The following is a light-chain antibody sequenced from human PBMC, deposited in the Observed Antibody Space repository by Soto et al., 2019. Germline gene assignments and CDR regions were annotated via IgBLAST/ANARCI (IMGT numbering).Light chain of an antibody. CDR2: GAS. J-gene: IGKJ2*01. Sequence: ENVLTQSPGTLYLSPGERATLSCRASQSVSSSFLAWLQQKPGQAPRLIIYGASSRGSGIPDRFSGSGSGTDFTLTTSRLDPEDFAVYYCQQYGSSPYTFGQGTTLEI. CDR1: QSVSSSF. CDR3: QQYGSSPYT. V-gene: IGKV3-20*01.